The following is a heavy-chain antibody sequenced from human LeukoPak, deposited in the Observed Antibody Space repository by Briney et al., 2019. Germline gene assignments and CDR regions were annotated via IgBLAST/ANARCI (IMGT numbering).Heavy chain of an antibody. V-gene: IGHV1-2*02. J-gene: IGHJ3*02. CDR2: INPNSGGT. Sequence: ASVKVSCKASGYTFTGYYMHWVRQAPGQGLEWMGWINPNSGGTNYAQKFQGRVTMTRDTSISTAYMELSRLRSDDTAVYYCATLPPGYSLESDAFDNWGQGTMVTVSS. CDR3: ATLPPGYSLESDAFDN. D-gene: IGHD5-18*01. CDR1: GYTFTGYY.